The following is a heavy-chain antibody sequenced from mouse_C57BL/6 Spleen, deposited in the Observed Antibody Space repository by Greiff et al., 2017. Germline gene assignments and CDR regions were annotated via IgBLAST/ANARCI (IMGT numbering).Heavy chain of an antibody. D-gene: IGHD1-1*01. CDR1: GFTFSDYY. V-gene: IGHV5-16*01. CDR3: ARADISTTGYFAV. J-gene: IGHJ1*03. Sequence: EVKLMESEGGLVQPGSSMKLSCTASGFTFSDYYMAWVRQVPEKGLEWVANINYDGSSTYYLDSLKSRFIISRDNAKNILYLQMSSLKSEDTATYYCARADISTTGYFAVWGTGTTVTVSS. CDR2: INYDGSST.